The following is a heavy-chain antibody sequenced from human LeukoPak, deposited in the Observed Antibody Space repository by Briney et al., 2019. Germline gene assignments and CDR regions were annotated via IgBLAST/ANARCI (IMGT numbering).Heavy chain of an antibody. CDR1: GGSVSSNY. CDR2: MYYSGSA. D-gene: IGHD3-22*01. Sequence: SETLSLTCTVSGGSVSSNYWTWIRQPPGKGLEWIGHMYYSGSANSNPSLEGRVSISVDTSKNQFSLNLSSVTSADTAVYFCARELFDSSGYSLFDYWGQGTLVTVSS. V-gene: IGHV4-59*02. CDR3: ARELFDSSGYSLFDY. J-gene: IGHJ4*02.